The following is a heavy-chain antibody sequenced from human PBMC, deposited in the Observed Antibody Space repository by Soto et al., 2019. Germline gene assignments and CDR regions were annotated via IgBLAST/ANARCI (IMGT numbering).Heavy chain of an antibody. CDR2: IYSDDDK. CDR3: AHRMYSAAGYYFDY. Sequence: SGPTLVNHTQTLTLTCSFSGFSISNSGVAVGWIRQPPGKALEWLTLIYSDDDKRYSPSLESRLTITKDTSKNQVVLIMTNMDPLDTATYYCAHRMYSAAGYYFDYWSQGTLVTVSS. J-gene: IGHJ4*02. CDR1: GFSISNSGVA. V-gene: IGHV2-5*02. D-gene: IGHD1-26*01.